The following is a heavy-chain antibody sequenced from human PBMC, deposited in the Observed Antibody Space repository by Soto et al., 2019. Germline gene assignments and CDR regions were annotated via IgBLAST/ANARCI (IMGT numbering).Heavy chain of an antibody. CDR3: AKVRGDDDPPTLDFAY. J-gene: IGHJ4*02. Sequence: EVQLLESGGGLVQPGGSLRLSCAASGFTFSSYAMSWVRQAPGKGLEWVSAISGSGGSTYYADSVKGRFTISRDNSKNTLYLQMNSLRAEDTAVYYCAKVRGDDDPPTLDFAYWGQGTLVTVSS. V-gene: IGHV3-23*01. CDR1: GFTFSSYA. D-gene: IGHD1-1*01. CDR2: ISGSGGST.